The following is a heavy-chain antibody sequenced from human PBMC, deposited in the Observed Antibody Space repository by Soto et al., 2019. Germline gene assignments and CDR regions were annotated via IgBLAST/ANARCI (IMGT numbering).Heavy chain of an antibody. D-gene: IGHD3-10*01. J-gene: IGHJ3*01. Sequence: EVQLLESGGGLVQPGGSLRLSCAASGFKFSNYAMRWVRQAPGKGPEWVSFITSSGNGTYYADSVKGRFTISRDNSKNTLYVQMNNLRAEDTAIYYCAKRFFGSGSPPGAFDVWGPGTMGTVSS. V-gene: IGHV3-23*05. CDR1: GFKFSNYA. CDR2: ITSSGNGT. CDR3: AKRFFGSGSPPGAFDV.